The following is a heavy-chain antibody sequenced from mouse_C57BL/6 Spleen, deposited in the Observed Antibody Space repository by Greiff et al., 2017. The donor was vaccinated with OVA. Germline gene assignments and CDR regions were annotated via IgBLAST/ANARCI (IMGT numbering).Heavy chain of an antibody. D-gene: IGHD3-2*02. CDR3: ARLTAQATLMDY. V-gene: IGHV1-50*01. J-gene: IGHJ4*01. Sequence: VQLQQPGAELVKPGASVKLSCKASGYTFTSYWMQWVKQRPGQGLEWIGEIDPSDSYTNYNQKFKGKATLTVDTSSSTAYMQLSSLTSEDSAVYYCARLTAQATLMDYWGQGTSVTVSS. CDR1: GYTFTSYW. CDR2: IDPSDSYT.